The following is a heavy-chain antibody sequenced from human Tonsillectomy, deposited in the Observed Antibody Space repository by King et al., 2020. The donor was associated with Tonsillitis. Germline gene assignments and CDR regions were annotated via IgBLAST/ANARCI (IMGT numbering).Heavy chain of an antibody. CDR1: GFIFRNYG. CDR2: IWRDGSDR. D-gene: IGHD1-26*01. Sequence: QVQLVESGGGVVQPGGSLRLSCAASGFIFRNYGMHWVRQTPGKGLEWVAFIWRDGSDRYYADSVRGRFSISRDNSKNALYLEMSSLRPEDTAVYHCAKGQQNLVQVGLDYWGQGILVTVSS. CDR3: AKGQQNLVQVGLDY. J-gene: IGHJ4*02. V-gene: IGHV3-30*02.